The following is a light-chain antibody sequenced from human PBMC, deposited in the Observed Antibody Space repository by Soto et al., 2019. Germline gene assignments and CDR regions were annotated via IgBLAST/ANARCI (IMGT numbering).Light chain of an antibody. CDR3: KKRSNQGIT. V-gene: IGKV3-11*01. CDR2: DVS. Sequence: IVLARSGPALALCPWIIAILSCRASENIINYFIWYQQTPGQAPRLLIYDVSNRATGIPARFSGSGSGPDITRTIRSLEPEDFAVYYCKKRSNQGITFGQGTRLEIK. CDR1: ENIINY. J-gene: IGKJ5*01.